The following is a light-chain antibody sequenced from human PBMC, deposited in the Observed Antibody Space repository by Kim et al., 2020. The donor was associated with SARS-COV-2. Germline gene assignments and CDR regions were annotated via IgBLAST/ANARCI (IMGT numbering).Light chain of an antibody. V-gene: IGLV1-44*01. Sequence: ELTQPPSASGTPGQRVTISCSGGNSNIGANTVNWYQQFPGTAPKLLIYANDRRPSGVPDRFSVSQSGTSASLAISGLQPEDEADYYCATWDDSLNAWV. J-gene: IGLJ3*02. CDR2: AND. CDR1: NSNIGANT. CDR3: ATWDDSLNAWV.